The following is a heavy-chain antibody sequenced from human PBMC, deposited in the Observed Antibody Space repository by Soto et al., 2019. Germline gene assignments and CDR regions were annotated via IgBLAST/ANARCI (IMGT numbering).Heavy chain of an antibody. D-gene: IGHD6-6*01. CDR1: GFTFSSYG. V-gene: IGHV3-30*18. Sequence: PGGSLRLSCAASGFTFSSYGMHWVRQAPGKGLEWVAVISYDGSNKYYADSVKGRFTISRDNSKNTLYLQMNSLRAEDTAVYYCAKDLYSSSSPTYYGMDVWGQGTTVTVSS. CDR3: AKDLYSSSSPTYYGMDV. CDR2: ISYDGSNK. J-gene: IGHJ6*02.